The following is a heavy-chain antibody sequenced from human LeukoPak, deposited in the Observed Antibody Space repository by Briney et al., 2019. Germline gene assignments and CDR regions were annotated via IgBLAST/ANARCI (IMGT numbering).Heavy chain of an antibody. D-gene: IGHD2-2*02. CDR1: GGSFSGYY. Sequence: SETLSLTCAVYGGSFSGYYWSWIRQPPGKGLEWIGEINHSGSTNYNPSLKSRVTISVDTSKNQFSLKLSSVTAADTAVYYCASKYCSSTSCYTEDPYYYGMDVWGQGTTVTVSS. J-gene: IGHJ6*02. V-gene: IGHV4-34*01. CDR3: ASKYCSSTSCYTEDPYYYGMDV. CDR2: INHSGST.